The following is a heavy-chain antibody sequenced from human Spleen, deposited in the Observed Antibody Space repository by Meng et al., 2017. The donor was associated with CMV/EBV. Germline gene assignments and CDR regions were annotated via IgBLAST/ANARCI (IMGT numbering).Heavy chain of an antibody. J-gene: IGHJ4*02. V-gene: IGHV3-53*01. CDR1: EFSVSNNY. D-gene: IGHD6-6*01. CDR2: IYSGGRT. Sequence: GESLKISCAASEFSVSNNYMTWVRQAPGKGLEWISIIYSGGRTFYADSVKDRFTISRDDSSNTLYLQINSLRAEDTAVYYCAKLGYSSSSEDYWGQGTLVTVSS. CDR3: AKLGYSSSSEDY.